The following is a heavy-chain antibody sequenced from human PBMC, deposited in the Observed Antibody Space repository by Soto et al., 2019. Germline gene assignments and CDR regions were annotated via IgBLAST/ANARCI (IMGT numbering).Heavy chain of an antibody. D-gene: IGHD2-15*01. V-gene: IGHV3-23*01. CDR1: GFNFSIYS. CDR2: ISATTGNT. J-gene: IGHJ4*02. CDR3: AIDSDGGY. Sequence: EVRLSESGGGLVQPGESLRLSCAASGFNFSIYSMIWFRQAPGKGLEWVSGISATTGNTYYTNSVKGRFTISRDNFENTLFLQMNNLRAEDTDLYYCAIDSDGGYWGQGTLGTVSS.